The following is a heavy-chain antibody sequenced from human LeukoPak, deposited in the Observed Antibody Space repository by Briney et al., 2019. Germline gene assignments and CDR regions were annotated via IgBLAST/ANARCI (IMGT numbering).Heavy chain of an antibody. J-gene: IGHJ4*02. V-gene: IGHV3-23*01. Sequence: GGSLRLSCAASGFTFSSSAMSWVRQAPGKGLEWVSAISSSGGITYYADSVKGRFTISRDTSKNTLYLQMNSLRAEDTAIYYCAKDLRVQTYWGQGTLVTVSS. CDR1: GFTFSSSA. CDR3: AKDLRVQTY. D-gene: IGHD1-1*01. CDR2: ISSSGGIT.